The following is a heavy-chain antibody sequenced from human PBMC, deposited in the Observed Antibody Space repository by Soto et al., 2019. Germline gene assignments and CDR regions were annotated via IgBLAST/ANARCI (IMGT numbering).Heavy chain of an antibody. J-gene: IGHJ4*02. D-gene: IGHD5-12*01. CDR3: AVATIGDDFDY. CDR2: MNPNSGNT. Sequence: GASVKVSCKASGYTFTSYGISWVRQAPGQGLEWMGWMNPNSGNTGYAQKFQGRVTMTRNTSISTAYMELSSLRSEDTAVYYCAVATIGDDFDYWGQGTLVTVSS. V-gene: IGHV1-8*02. CDR1: GYTFTSYG.